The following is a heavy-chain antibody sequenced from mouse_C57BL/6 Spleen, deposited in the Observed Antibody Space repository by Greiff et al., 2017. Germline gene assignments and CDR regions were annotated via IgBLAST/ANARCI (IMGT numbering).Heavy chain of an antibody. CDR2: ISSGGSYT. J-gene: IGHJ2*01. D-gene: IGHD2-2*01. Sequence: DVKLVESGGDLVKPGGSLKLSCAASGFTFSSYGMSWVRQTPDKRLEWVATISSGGSYTYYPDSVKGRFTISRDNAKNTLYLQLSSLKSEDTAMYYCARPYGYDAYYFDYWGQGTTLTVSS. V-gene: IGHV5-6*02. CDR1: GFTFSSYG. CDR3: ARPYGYDAYYFDY.